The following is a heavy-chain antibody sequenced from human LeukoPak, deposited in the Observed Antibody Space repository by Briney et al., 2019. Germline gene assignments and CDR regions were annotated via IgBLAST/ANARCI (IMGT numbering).Heavy chain of an antibody. CDR1: GFTFSSYA. V-gene: IGHV3-23*01. Sequence: GGSLRLSCAASGFTFSSYAMSWVRQAPGKGLEWVSAISGSGGSTYYADSVKGRFTISRDNSKNTLYLQMSSLRAEDTAVYYCAASLPNIVVVPAAKGPFGSWGQGTLVTVSS. CDR3: AASLPNIVVVPAAKGPFGS. CDR2: ISGSGGST. J-gene: IGHJ5*02. D-gene: IGHD2-2*01.